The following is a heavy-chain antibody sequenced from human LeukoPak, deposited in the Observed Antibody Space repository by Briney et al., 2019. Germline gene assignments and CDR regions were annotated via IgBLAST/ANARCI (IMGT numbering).Heavy chain of an antibody. V-gene: IGHV1-69*13. CDR3: ARGTTDDGPGY. CDR1: GYTFTDFG. J-gene: IGHJ4*02. D-gene: IGHD1-1*01. Sequence: SVKVSCKASGYTFTDFGFIWVRQAPGQGLEWMGGIIPIFGTANYAQKFQGRVTITADESTSTAYMELSSLRSEDTAVYHCARGTTDDGPGYWGQGTLVTVSS. CDR2: IIPIFGTA.